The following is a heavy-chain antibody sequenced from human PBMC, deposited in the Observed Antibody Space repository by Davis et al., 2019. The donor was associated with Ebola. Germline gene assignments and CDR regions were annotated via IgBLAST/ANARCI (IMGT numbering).Heavy chain of an antibody. V-gene: IGHV4-39*01. J-gene: IGHJ5*02. CDR1: GGSISSSSYY. CDR2: IYYSGST. Sequence: SETLSLTCTVSGGSISSSSYYWGWIRQPPGKGLEWIGSIYYSGSTYYNPSLKSRVTISVDTSKNQFSLKLSSVTAADTAVYYCARKPARWENWFDPWGQGILVTVSA. D-gene: IGHD2-2*01. CDR3: ARKPARWENWFDP.